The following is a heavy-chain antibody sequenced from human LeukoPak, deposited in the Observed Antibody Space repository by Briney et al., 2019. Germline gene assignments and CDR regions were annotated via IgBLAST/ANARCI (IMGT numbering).Heavy chain of an antibody. CDR3: ARAYFSSWYMNWFDP. D-gene: IGHD6-13*01. J-gene: IGHJ5*02. Sequence: SETLSLTCTVSGGSIFSSNSYWSWIRQPPGKGLEWIGYIYYSGSTNYNPSLKSRVTISVDTSKNQFSLKLRSVTAADTAVYYCARAYFSSWYMNWFDPWGQGTLVTVSS. CDR2: IYYSGST. CDR1: GGSIFSSNSY. V-gene: IGHV4-61*01.